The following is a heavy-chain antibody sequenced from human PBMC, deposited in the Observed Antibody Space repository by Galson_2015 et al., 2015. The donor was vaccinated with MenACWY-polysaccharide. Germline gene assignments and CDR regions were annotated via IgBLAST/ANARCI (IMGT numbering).Heavy chain of an antibody. V-gene: IGHV3-7*01. CDR3: ARGGGDNLVVVAATALDS. D-gene: IGHD2-15*01. Sequence: SLRLSCAASGFTFSSYWMNWVRQAPGKGLEWVANIKQDGSEKYYVDSVKGRLTLSRDNAKNSLFLQMDSLRAEDTAVYYCARGGGDNLVVVAATALDSWGQGTLVTVSS. J-gene: IGHJ4*02. CDR1: GFTFSSYW. CDR2: IKQDGSEK.